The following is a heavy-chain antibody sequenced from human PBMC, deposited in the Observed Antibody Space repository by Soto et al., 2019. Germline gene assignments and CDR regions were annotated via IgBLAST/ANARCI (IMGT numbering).Heavy chain of an antibody. CDR2: MYYTGTT. CDR3: ASITCGGYSFNV. V-gene: IGHV4-59*02. Sequence: PSETLSLTCTVSGDSVTSHYWSWIRQSAGGGLEWIAWMYYTGTTHSSPSLKSRVTVSVDTSRNQFSLKLNSVTAADTAIYYCASITCGGYSFNVWGPGTMVPVSS. CDR1: GDSVTSHY. J-gene: IGHJ3*01. D-gene: IGHD1-20*01.